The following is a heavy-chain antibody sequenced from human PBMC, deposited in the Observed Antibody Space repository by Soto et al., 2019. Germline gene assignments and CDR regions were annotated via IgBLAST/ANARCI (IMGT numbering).Heavy chain of an antibody. CDR3: ARDSGYSYGPLDY. CDR1: GVTFSSYS. V-gene: IGHV3-48*01. J-gene: IGHJ4*02. D-gene: IGHD5-18*01. Sequence: GGSLRLSCAAAGVTFSSYSMNWVRQAPGKGLEWVSYISSSSSTIYYGDSVKGRFTISRDNAKNSLYLQMNSLRAEDTAVYYCARDSGYSYGPLDYWGQGTLVTVSS. CDR2: ISSSSSTI.